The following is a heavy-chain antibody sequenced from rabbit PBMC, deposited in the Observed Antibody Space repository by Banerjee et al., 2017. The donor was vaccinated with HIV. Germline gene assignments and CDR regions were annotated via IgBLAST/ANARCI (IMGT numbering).Heavy chain of an antibody. CDR3: ASDKTVTTMNL. Sequence: QQQLEESGGGLVKPGGTLTLTCKASGIDFSSYGVSWVRQAPGKGLEWIVIIYAGKGSTVYASWVNGRFTISSVNAPNTVDLQMNRLTAAETATYFCASDKTVTTMNLWGQGTLVTVS. V-gene: IGHV1S43*01. D-gene: IGHD2-1*01. CDR2: IYAGKGST. J-gene: IGHJ4*01. CDR1: GIDFSSYGV.